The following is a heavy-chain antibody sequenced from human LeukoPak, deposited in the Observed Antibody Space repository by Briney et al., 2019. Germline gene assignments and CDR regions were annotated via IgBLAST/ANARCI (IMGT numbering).Heavy chain of an antibody. Sequence: GGSLRLSCAASGFTFSSFSMNWVRQAPGKGLEWVSSISSSSNYIYYADSVRGRFTISRDNAKNSLSLQMNSLRVEDTAVYYCARDIAAAATGFDPWGQGTLVTVSS. J-gene: IGHJ5*02. V-gene: IGHV3-21*01. CDR3: ARDIAAAATGFDP. CDR2: ISSSSNYI. CDR1: GFTFSSFS. D-gene: IGHD6-13*01.